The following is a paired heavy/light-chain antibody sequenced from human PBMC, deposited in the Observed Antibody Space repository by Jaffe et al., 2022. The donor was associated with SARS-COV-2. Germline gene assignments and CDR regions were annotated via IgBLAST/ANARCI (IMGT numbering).Heavy chain of an antibody. J-gene: IGHJ3*02. Sequence: EVQLLESGGGLVQPGGSLRLSCAASGFTFSSYAMSWVRQAPGKGLEWVSAISGSGGSTYYADSVKGRFTISRDNSKNTLYLQMNSLRAEDTAVYYCAKTAGGFRGAFDIWGQGTMVTVSS. D-gene: IGHD3-10*01. V-gene: IGHV3-23*01. CDR2: ISGSGGST. CDR1: GFTFSSYA. CDR3: AKTAGGFRGAFDI.
Light chain of an antibody. CDR2: DAS. Sequence: AIQLTQSPSSLSASVGDRVTITCRASQGISSALAWYQQKPGKAPKLLIYDASSLESGVPSRFSGSGSGTDFTLTISSLQPEDFATYYCQQFNNYPRLTFGGGTKVEIK. J-gene: IGKJ4*01. V-gene: IGKV1D-13*01. CDR1: QGISSA. CDR3: QQFNNYPRLT.